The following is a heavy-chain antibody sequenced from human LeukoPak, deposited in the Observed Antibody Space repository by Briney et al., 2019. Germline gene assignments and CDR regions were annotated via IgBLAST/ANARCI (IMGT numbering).Heavy chain of an antibody. V-gene: IGHV4-31*03. CDR3: ARAGPNIAARRQASRNTPQRGPTDY. Sequence: PSETLSLTCTVSGGSISSGGYYWSWIRQHPGKGLEWIGYIYYSGSTYYNPSLKSRVTISVDTSKNQFSLKLSSVTAADTAVYYCARAGPNIAARRQASRNTPQRGPTDYWGQGTLVTVSS. CDR2: IYYSGST. D-gene: IGHD6-6*01. CDR1: GGSISSGGYY. J-gene: IGHJ4*02.